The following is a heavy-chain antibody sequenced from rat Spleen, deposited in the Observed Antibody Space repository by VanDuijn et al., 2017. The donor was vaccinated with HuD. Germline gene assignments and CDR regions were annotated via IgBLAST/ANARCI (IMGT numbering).Heavy chain of an antibody. J-gene: IGHJ2*01. CDR2: IWNSGGT. V-gene: IGHV2-41*01. Sequence: QVQLKESGPGLVQPSQTLSLTCTVAGFSLSSYNVHWVRQPPGKGLEWMGVIWNSGGTRYNSALKSRLNISKDTSMSQVFFKMNSLQTEDTAMYFCARSRDNWYYWGQGVMVTVSS. CDR1: GFSLSSYN. CDR3: ARSRDNWYY. D-gene: IGHD1-5*01.